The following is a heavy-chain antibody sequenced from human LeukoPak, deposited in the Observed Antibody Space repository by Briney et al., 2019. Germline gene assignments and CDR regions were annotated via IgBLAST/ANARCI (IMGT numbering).Heavy chain of an antibody. J-gene: IGHJ6*02. CDR2: ISSDGSEK. CDR1: GFTFSNFG. V-gene: IGHV3-30*18. CDR3: AKSRSYSYYYGMDV. Sequence: GGSLRLSCAASGFTFSNFGIHWVRLAPGKGLEGVAVISSDGSEKYYADSVKGRFTISRDNSKNTLYLQMNSLRPEDTAVYFCAKSRSYSYYYGMDVWGQGTTATVSS.